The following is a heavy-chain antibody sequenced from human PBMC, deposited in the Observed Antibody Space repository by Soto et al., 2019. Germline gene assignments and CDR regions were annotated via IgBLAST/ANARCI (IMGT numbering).Heavy chain of an antibody. J-gene: IGHJ5*02. CDR3: ARERPVLLWFGKNWFDP. Sequence: SETLSLTCTVSGGSVSSYYWSWIRQPPGKGLEWIGDIYYSGSTNYNPSLKSRVTISVDTSKNQFSLKLSSVTAADTAVYYCARERPVLLWFGKNWFDPWGQGTLVTVSS. CDR1: GGSVSSYY. V-gene: IGHV4-59*02. CDR2: IYYSGST. D-gene: IGHD3-10*01.